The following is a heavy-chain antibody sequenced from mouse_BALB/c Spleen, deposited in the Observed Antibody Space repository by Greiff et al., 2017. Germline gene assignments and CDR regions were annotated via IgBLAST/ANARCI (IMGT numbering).Heavy chain of an antibody. Sequence: EVHLVESGGGLVKPGGSLKLSCAASGFAFSSYDMSWVRQTPEKRLEWVAYISSGGGSTYYPDTVKGRFTISRDNAKNTLYLQMSSLKSGDTAMYYCARRYYGSSYDWYFDVWGAGTTVTVSS. CDR3: ARRYYGSSYDWYFDV. CDR1: GFAFSSYD. V-gene: IGHV5-12-1*01. CDR2: ISSGGGST. J-gene: IGHJ1*01. D-gene: IGHD1-1*01.